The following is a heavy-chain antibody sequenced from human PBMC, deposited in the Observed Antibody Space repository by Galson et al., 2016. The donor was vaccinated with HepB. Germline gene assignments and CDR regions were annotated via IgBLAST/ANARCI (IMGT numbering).Heavy chain of an antibody. V-gene: IGHV3-74*01. CDR2: ISSDETDI. CDR1: GFTFASYW. Sequence: SLRLSCAASGFTFASYWMHWVRQVPGKGLVWVSRISSDETDIIYADSVKGRFTISRDNAQNSLYLQMNSPSAEDTAVYYCASRHSGWYYFDYWGQGTLVTVSS. D-gene: IGHD6-19*01. CDR3: ASRHSGWYYFDY. J-gene: IGHJ4*02.